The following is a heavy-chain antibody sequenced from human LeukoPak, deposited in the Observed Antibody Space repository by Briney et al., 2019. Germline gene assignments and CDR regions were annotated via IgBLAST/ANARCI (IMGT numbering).Heavy chain of an antibody. J-gene: IGHJ4*02. Sequence: GESLQISCKGSGYSFTSYWISWVRQVPGKGLEWMGRIDPSDSYTNYSPSFQGHVTISADKSISTAYLQWSSLKASDTAMYYCARHMDTAIWAFDYWGQGTLVTVSS. V-gene: IGHV5-10-1*01. D-gene: IGHD5-18*01. CDR3: ARHMDTAIWAFDY. CDR1: GYSFTSYW. CDR2: IDPSDSYT.